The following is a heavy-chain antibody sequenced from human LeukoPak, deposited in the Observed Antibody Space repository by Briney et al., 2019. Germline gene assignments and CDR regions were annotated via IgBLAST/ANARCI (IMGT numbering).Heavy chain of an antibody. CDR2: ISGSGGST. V-gene: IGHV3-23*01. CDR3: AKDLIPRYCSSTSCQLSFDY. J-gene: IGHJ4*02. CDR1: GFTFSSYA. D-gene: IGHD2-2*01. Sequence: GGSLRLSCAASGFTFSSYAMSWVRQAPGKGLEWVSAISGSGGSTYYADSVKGRFTISRDNSKNTLYLQMNSLRAEDTAVYYCAKDLIPRYCSSTSCQLSFDYWGQGTLVTVSS.